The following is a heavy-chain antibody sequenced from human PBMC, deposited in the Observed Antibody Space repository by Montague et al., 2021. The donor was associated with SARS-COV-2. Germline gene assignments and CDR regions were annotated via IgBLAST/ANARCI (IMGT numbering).Heavy chain of an antibody. J-gene: IGHJ3*02. Sequence: SETLSLTCTVSGGSISSSNYYWDWIRQPPGKGLEWIESIYDSGSTYYNPSLKSRVTISVDTSKNHFSLKLSSVTAADRAVYYCARRGRKLLPVATTIGGFDIRGQGTMVTVSS. CDR3: ARRGRKLLPVATTIGGFDI. D-gene: IGHD5-12*01. CDR1: GGSISSSNYY. V-gene: IGHV4-39*02. CDR2: IYDSGST.